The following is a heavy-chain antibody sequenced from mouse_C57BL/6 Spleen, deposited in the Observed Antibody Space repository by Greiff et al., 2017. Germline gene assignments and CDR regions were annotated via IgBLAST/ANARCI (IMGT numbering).Heavy chain of an antibody. J-gene: IGHJ1*03. V-gene: IGHV5-15*01. D-gene: IGHD2-1*01. CDR3: ARSTMGWYFDV. CDR2: ISNLAYSI. Sequence: EVKVVESGGGLVQPGGSLTLSCAASGFTFSDYGMAWVRQAPRKGPEWVAFISNLAYSIYYADTVTGRFTISRENAKNTLYMEMSSLRSEDTAMYYCARSTMGWYFDVWGTGTTVTVSS. CDR1: GFTFSDYG.